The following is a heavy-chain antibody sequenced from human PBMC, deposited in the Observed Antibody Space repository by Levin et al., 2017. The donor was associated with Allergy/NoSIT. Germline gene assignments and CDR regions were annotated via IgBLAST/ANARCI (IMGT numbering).Heavy chain of an antibody. CDR3: VRLEGATKDAFDY. D-gene: IGHD2-15*01. J-gene: IGHJ4*02. V-gene: IGHV4-59*08. CDR2: IHHSGST. Sequence: SQTLSLTCTVYGDSISNHFWSWLRQPPGKGPEWIGFIHHSGSTSYNPSLTSRVTISLDTSKNQFSLKLSSVTAADTAVYYCVRLEGATKDAFDYWGQGTLVTVSS. CDR1: GDSISNHF.